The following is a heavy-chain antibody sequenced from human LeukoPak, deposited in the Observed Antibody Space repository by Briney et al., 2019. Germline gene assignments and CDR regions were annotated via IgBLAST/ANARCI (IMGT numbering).Heavy chain of an antibody. J-gene: IGHJ4*02. Sequence: GASLRLFCAASGFTVSKNGMSWVRQAQGKGLEWVSTINDNGAKTHYADSVNGRFTISRDNSRNTLLLEMNSLRPDDTALYYCTKGDGGYYPIDNWGQGTLVIVSS. V-gene: IGHV3-23*01. CDR3: TKGDGGYYPIDN. CDR2: INDNGAKT. CDR1: GFTVSKNG. D-gene: IGHD1-26*01.